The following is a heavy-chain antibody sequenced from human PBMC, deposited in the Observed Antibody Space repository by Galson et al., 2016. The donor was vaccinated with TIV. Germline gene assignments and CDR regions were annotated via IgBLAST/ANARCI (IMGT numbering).Heavy chain of an antibody. CDR2: ITNIASGGTT. CDR3: TRGSLEP. V-gene: IGHV3-49*03. Sequence: SLRLSCAGSGFTFGDYAVSWFRQASGKGLEWVGLITNIASGGTTGYAASVKGRFTISRDDSKSVAYLQMNSLKTEDTALYYCTRGSLEPWGQGTLVSVSS. J-gene: IGHJ5*02. D-gene: IGHD1-1*01. CDR1: GFTFGDYA.